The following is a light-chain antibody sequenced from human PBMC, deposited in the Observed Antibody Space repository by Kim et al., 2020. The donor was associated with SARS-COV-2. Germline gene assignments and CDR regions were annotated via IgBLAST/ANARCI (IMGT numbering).Light chain of an antibody. Sequence: LSPGERATLSCRASQSISSHLAWYQQKPGQAPRLLIYDASDRVNGIPARFSGGGSGTDFTLTISSLEPEDFAVYYCQQRSNWPLTFGPGTKVDIK. CDR1: QSISSH. V-gene: IGKV3-11*01. J-gene: IGKJ3*01. CDR2: DAS. CDR3: QQRSNWPLT.